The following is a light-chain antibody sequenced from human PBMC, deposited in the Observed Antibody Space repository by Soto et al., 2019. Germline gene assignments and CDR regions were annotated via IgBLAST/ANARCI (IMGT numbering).Light chain of an antibody. V-gene: IGLV2-14*01. CDR1: SSDIGGHDY. CDR2: EVT. J-gene: IGLJ3*02. Sequence: QSALTQPASVSGSPGQSITISCTGTSSDIGGHDYVFWYQQYPGKAPKLLISEVTNRPSGVSRRFSGSKSGATASLTITGLLAEEEADYYCASYTSAETRVFGGGTQLTVL. CDR3: ASYTSAETRV.